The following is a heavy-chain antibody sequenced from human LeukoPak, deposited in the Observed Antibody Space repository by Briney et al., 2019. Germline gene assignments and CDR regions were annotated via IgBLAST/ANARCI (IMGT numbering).Heavy chain of an antibody. CDR3: ARGTLDN. Sequence: PGGSLRLSCAAAGFSVSTSYINWVRQAPGKGLEWVSVIYSDGSTKYADSVKARFTISRDNSKNMVYLQMKSLRAEDTAVYYCARGTLDNWGQGTLVTVSS. J-gene: IGHJ4*02. D-gene: IGHD3/OR15-3a*01. CDR2: IYSDGST. CDR1: GFSVSTSY. V-gene: IGHV3-53*01.